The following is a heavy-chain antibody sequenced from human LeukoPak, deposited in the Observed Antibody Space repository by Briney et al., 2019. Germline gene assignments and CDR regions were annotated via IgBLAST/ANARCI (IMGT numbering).Heavy chain of an antibody. CDR2: IYHSGST. CDR1: GYSISSGYY. D-gene: IGHD6-19*01. Sequence: SETLSLTCAVSGYSISSGYYWGWIRQPPGKGLEWIGSIYHSGSTYYNPSLKSRVTISVDTSKSQFSLKLSSVTAADTAVYYCARDLGIAVAAPFDYWGQGTLVTVSS. CDR3: ARDLGIAVAAPFDY. J-gene: IGHJ4*02. V-gene: IGHV4-38-2*02.